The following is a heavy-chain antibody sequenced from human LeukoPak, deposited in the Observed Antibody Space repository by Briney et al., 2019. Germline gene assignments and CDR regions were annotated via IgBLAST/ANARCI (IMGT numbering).Heavy chain of an antibody. V-gene: IGHV3-23*01. CDR2: ISGSGVSA. Sequence: GGSLRLSCAASGFTFSNYAMSWVRQAPGKGLEWVSGISGSGVSAYYGDSVKGRFTISRDNSKNTLYLQMNSLRAEDTAVYYCAKAQSAGGTNWFDPWGQGTLVTVSS. J-gene: IGHJ5*02. CDR1: GFTFSNYA. D-gene: IGHD6-13*01. CDR3: AKAQSAGGTNWFDP.